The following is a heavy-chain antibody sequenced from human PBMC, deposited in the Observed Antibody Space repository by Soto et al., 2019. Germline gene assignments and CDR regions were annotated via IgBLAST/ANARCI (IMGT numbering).Heavy chain of an antibody. CDR1: GFTFSNAW. J-gene: IGHJ6*02. D-gene: IGHD3-16*01. V-gene: IGHV3-15*07. CDR2: IKKKTDGGTT. CDR3: TTRGLLYASSGIDV. Sequence: EVQLVESGGGLVEPGGSLRVSCVASGFTFSNAWMNWVRQAPGKGLEWVGRIKKKTDGGTTDYAAPVKGIFAISRDDSKNTLYLQMNSLETEDTAVYYCTTRGLLYASSGIDVWGQGTTVTVSS.